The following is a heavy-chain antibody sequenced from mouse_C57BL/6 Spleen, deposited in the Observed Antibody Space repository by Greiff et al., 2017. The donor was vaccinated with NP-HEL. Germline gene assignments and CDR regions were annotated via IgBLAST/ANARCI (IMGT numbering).Heavy chain of an antibody. CDR2: INPGSGGT. CDR3: ARSYSNFYFDY. D-gene: IGHD2-5*01. Sequence: QVQLKQSGAELVRPGTSVKVSCKASGYAFTNYLIEWVKQRPGQGLEWIGVINPGSGGTNYNEKFKGKATLTADKSSSTAYMQLSSLTSEDSAVYFCARSYSNFYFDYWGQGTTLTVSS. J-gene: IGHJ2*01. V-gene: IGHV1-54*01. CDR1: GYAFTNYL.